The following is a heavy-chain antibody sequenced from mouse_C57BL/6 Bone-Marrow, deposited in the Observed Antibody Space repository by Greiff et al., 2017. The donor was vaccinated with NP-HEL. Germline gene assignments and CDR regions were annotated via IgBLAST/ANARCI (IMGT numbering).Heavy chain of an antibody. CDR3: SLLAY. CDR1: GYTFTGYW. V-gene: IGHV1-9*01. J-gene: IGHJ3*01. Sequence: VKLMQSGAELMKPGASVKLSCKATGYTFTGYWIEWVKQRPGRGLEWIGGIFPGSGSTNYNEKFKGKATLTADKSSNTAYMQLSSLTTEDSAIYYCSLLAYWGQGTLVTVSA. CDR2: IFPGSGST.